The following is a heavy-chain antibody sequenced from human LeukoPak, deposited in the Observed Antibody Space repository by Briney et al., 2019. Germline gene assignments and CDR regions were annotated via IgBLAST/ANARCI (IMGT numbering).Heavy chain of an antibody. Sequence: ASVKVSCKASGYTFTSHAMHWVRQAPGQRLEWMGWINAGNGNTKYSQEFQGRVTITRDTSASTAYMELSSLRSEDMAVYYCARDSSGWYGDYFDYWGQGTLVTVSS. V-gene: IGHV1-3*03. CDR2: INAGNGNT. D-gene: IGHD6-19*01. J-gene: IGHJ4*02. CDR3: ARDSSGWYGDYFDY. CDR1: GYTFTSHA.